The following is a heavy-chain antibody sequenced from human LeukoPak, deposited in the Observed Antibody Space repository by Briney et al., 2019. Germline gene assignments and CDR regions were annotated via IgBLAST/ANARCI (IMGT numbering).Heavy chain of an antibody. CDR2: IKQDGSEK. CDR3: ARAVDCSSTSCYGGDDY. Sequence: GGSLRLSCAASGFTFSSYWVSWVRQAPGKGLEWVANIKQDGSEKYYVDSVKGRFTISRDNAKNSLYLQMNSLRAEDTAVYYCARAVDCSSTSCYGGDDYWGQGTLVTVSS. J-gene: IGHJ4*02. CDR1: GFTFSSYW. V-gene: IGHV3-7*01. D-gene: IGHD2-2*01.